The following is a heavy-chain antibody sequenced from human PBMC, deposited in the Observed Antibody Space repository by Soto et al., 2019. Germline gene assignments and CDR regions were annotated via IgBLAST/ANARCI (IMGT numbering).Heavy chain of an antibody. J-gene: IGHJ5*02. V-gene: IGHV6-1*01. CDR3: ARISHSSGWYWFDP. Sequence: QSQTLSLTCAISGDSVSSNSAAWNWIRQSPSRGLEWLGRTYYRSKWYNDYAVSVKSRITINPDTSKNQFSLQLNSVTPEDTAVYYCARISHSSGWYWFDPWGQGTLVTVSS. CDR2: TYYRSKWYN. CDR1: GDSVSSNSAA. D-gene: IGHD6-19*01.